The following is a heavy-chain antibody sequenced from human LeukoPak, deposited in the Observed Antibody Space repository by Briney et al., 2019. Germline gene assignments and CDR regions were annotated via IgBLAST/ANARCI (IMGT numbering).Heavy chain of an antibody. Sequence: SETLSLTCAVYGGSFSGYYWSWIRQLPGKGLEWIGEINHSGSTNYNPSLKSRVTISVDTSKNQFSLKLSSVTAADTAVYYCHYSSRLRYYYGMDVWGKGTTVTVSS. D-gene: IGHD6-13*01. CDR1: GGSFSGYY. J-gene: IGHJ6*04. CDR2: INHSGST. CDR3: HYSSRLRYYYGMDV. V-gene: IGHV4-34*01.